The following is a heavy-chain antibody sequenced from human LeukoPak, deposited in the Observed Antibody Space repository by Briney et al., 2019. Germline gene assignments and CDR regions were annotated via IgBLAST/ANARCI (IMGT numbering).Heavy chain of an antibody. Sequence: GGSLRLSCAASGFTFSSYGMHWVRQAPGKGLEWVAVISYDGSKKYYIGSVKGRFTISRDNSKNTLYLQVNSLKNEDTAVYYCAKDLGAAAGENYYYYYGMDVWGQGTTVTVSS. V-gene: IGHV3-30*18. D-gene: IGHD6-13*01. J-gene: IGHJ6*02. CDR1: GFTFSSYG. CDR2: ISYDGSKK. CDR3: AKDLGAAAGENYYYYYGMDV.